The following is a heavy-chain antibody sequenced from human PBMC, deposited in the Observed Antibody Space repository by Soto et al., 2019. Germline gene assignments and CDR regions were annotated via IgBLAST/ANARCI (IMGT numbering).Heavy chain of an antibody. Sequence: GGSLRLSCAASGFTFSSYDMHWVRQATGKALEWVSAIGTAGDTYYPGSVKGRFTISRENAKNSLYLQMNSLRAEDTAVYYCAGYCSGGSCYYNGMDVWGQGTTVTVSS. V-gene: IGHV3-13*01. J-gene: IGHJ6*02. CDR1: GFTFSSYD. CDR3: AGYCSGGSCYYNGMDV. D-gene: IGHD2-15*01. CDR2: IGTAGDT.